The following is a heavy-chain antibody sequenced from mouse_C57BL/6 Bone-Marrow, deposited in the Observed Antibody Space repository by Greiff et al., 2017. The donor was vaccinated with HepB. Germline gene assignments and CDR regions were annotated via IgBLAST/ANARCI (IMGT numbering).Heavy chain of an antibody. J-gene: IGHJ2*01. CDR3: ARAWDYGSYYFDY. Sequence: QVQLQQPGAELVRPGTSVKLSCKASGYTFTSYWMHWVKQRPGQGLEWIGVIDPSDSYTNYNQTFKGKTTFTVDTSSSTAYMQLSSLTSEDSAVYYCARAWDYGSYYFDYWGQGTTLTVSS. CDR1: GYTFTSYW. CDR2: IDPSDSYT. V-gene: IGHV1-59*01. D-gene: IGHD1-1*01.